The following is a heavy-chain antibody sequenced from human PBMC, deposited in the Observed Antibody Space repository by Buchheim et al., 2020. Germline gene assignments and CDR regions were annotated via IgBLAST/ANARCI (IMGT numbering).Heavy chain of an antibody. Sequence: EVQLVESGGGLVKPGGSLRLSCAASGFTFSSYCMNWVRQAPGKGLEWVSSISSSSSYIYYADSVKGRFTISRDNAKNSLYLQMNSQRAEGTAVYYCAVGGSISWPNCMDVWGQGTT. CDR1: GFTFSSYC. D-gene: IGHD2-2*01. V-gene: IGHV3-21*04. CDR3: AVGGSISWPNCMDV. CDR2: ISSSSSYI. J-gene: IGHJ6*02.